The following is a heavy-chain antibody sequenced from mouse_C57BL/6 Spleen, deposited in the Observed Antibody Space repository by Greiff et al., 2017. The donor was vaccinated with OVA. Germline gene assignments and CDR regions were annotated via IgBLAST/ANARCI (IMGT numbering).Heavy chain of an antibody. V-gene: IGHV1-76*01. CDR2: IYPGSGNT. D-gene: IGHD2-2*01. Sequence: QVQLQQSGAELVRPGASVKLSCKASGYTFTDYYINWVKQRPGQGLEWIARIYPGSGNTYYNEKFKGKATLTAEKSSSTAYMQLSSLTSEDSAVYFCAYGYDRFAYWGQGTLVTVSA. CDR3: AYGYDRFAY. CDR1: GYTFTDYY. J-gene: IGHJ3*01.